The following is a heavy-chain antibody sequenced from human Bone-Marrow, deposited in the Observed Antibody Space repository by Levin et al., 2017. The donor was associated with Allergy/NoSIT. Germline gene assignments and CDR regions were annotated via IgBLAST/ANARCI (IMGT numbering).Heavy chain of an antibody. CDR2: ISWNSGSI. Sequence: SLKISCAASGFTFDDYAMHWVRQAPGKGLEWVSGISWNSGSIGYADSVKGRFTISRDNAKNSLYLQMNSLRAEDTALYYCAKAPMDYSGNYEGSFDYWGQGTLVTVSS. CDR3: AKAPMDYSGNYEGSFDY. V-gene: IGHV3-9*01. CDR1: GFTFDDYA. J-gene: IGHJ4*02. D-gene: IGHD1-26*01.